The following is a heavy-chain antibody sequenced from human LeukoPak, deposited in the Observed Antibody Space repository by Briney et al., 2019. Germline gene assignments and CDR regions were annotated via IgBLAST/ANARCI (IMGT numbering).Heavy chain of an antibody. D-gene: IGHD1-26*01. CDR3: ARRGGNYYGWFDP. CDR2: IYYSGST. CDR1: GDSISSDY. Sequence: PLETLSLTCTVSGDSISSDYWSWIRQPPGKGLEWIGYIYYSGSTNYNPSLKSRVTISLDTSRNQFSLKLSSVTAADTAVYFCARRGGNYYGWFDPWGQGTLVTVSS. J-gene: IGHJ5*02. V-gene: IGHV4-59*08.